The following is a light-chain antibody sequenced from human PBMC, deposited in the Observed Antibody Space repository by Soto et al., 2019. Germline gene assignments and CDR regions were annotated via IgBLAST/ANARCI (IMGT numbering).Light chain of an antibody. Sequence: DIVXTXSPXTXSASXGXXVTXSCXASXXVXXDLAWYQQRPGRAPRLLIYAASTRATGIPARFSGSGSGTEFTLTISSLQSDDFAVYYCQQYHMWPFFGPGTELEIK. CDR2: AAS. CDR1: XXVXXD. V-gene: IGKV3-15*01. CDR3: QQYHMWPF. J-gene: IGKJ3*01.